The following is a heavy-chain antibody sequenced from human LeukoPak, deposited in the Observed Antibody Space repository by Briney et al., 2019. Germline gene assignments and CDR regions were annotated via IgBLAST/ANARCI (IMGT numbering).Heavy chain of an antibody. CDR2: IHIGGTT. CDR1: GFTDSNNF. D-gene: IGHD2-15*01. Sequence: GGSLRLSCEASGFTDSNNFMGWVRQAPGKGVEWVSIIHIGGTTYYSDSVMGRFTISGYNFKNTLYLQMSALRAEATAVYYCARDRGSDWSQGTLVTVSS. CDR3: ARDRGSD. J-gene: IGHJ4*02. V-gene: IGHV3-53*01.